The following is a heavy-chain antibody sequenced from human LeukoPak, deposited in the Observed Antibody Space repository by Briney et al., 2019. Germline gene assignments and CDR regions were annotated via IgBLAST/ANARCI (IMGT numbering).Heavy chain of an antibody. J-gene: IGHJ4*02. V-gene: IGHV3-7*01. CDR1: GFPFRSYW. CDR3: AFSVGY. Sequence: GGSLRLSCAASGFPFRSYWMHWVRQAPGKGLEWVANIKQDGSEKYYVDSVKGRFTISRDNAKNSLYLQMNSLRAEDTAVYYCAFSVGYWGQGTLVTVSS. D-gene: IGHD2-15*01. CDR2: IKQDGSEK.